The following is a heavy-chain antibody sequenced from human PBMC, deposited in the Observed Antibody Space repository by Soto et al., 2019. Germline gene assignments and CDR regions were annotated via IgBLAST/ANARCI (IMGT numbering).Heavy chain of an antibody. CDR1: GGSISSGGYY. CDR3: ARSHLQTTVTTPFDY. CDR2: IYYSGST. Sequence: SETLSLTCTVSGGSISSGGYYWSWIRQHPGKGLEWIGYIYYSGSTYYNPSLKSRVTISVDTSKNQFSLKLSSVTAADTAVYYCARSHLQTTVTTPFDYRGQGTLVTVSS. J-gene: IGHJ4*02. D-gene: IGHD4-17*01. V-gene: IGHV4-31*03.